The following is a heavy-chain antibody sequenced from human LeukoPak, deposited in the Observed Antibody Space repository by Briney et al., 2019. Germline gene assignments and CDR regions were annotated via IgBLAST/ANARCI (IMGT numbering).Heavy chain of an antibody. D-gene: IGHD3-16*02. CDR3: ARDGTFGGVIAT. V-gene: IGHV3-53*01. J-gene: IGHJ5*02. Sequence: GGSLRLSCAAAGFTVSSNYMSWVRQAPGKGLEWVSVIYSGGSTYYADSVKGRFTIFRDNSKNTLYLQMNSLRAEDTAVYYCARDGTFGGVIATWGQGTLVTVSS. CDR2: IYSGGST. CDR1: GFTVSSNY.